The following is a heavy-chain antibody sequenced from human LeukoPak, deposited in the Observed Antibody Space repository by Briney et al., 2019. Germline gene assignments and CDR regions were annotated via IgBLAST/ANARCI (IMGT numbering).Heavy chain of an antibody. CDR3: ARVASSSSWSYYFDY. CDR1: GFTFSSYE. V-gene: IGHV3-48*03. J-gene: IGHJ4*02. D-gene: IGHD6-13*01. CDR2: ISSSGSTI. Sequence: PGGSLRLSCVASGFTFSSYEMNWVRQAPGKGLEWVSYISSSGSTIYYADSVKGRFTISRDNAKNSLYLQMNSLRAEDTAVYYCARVASSSSWSYYFDYWGQGTLVTVSS.